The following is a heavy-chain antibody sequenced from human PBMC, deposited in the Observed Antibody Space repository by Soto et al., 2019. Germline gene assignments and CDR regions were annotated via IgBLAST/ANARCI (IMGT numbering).Heavy chain of an antibody. CDR1: GGSISTDHYH. Sequence: SETLSLTCTVSGGSISTDHYHWTWIRQAPGKSMEWIGYIHYSGSIQFNPSLQSRVSMSVDTSKNLFSLRLSSVTAADTAVYFCAREDDGGDRDYYGLDVWGQGTTVTVSS. CDR3: AREDDGGDRDYYGLDV. V-gene: IGHV4-30-4*01. D-gene: IGHD2-21*02. CDR2: IHYSGSI. J-gene: IGHJ6*02.